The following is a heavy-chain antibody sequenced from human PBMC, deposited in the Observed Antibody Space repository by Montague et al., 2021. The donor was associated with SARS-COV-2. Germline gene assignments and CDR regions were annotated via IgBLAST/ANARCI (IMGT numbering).Heavy chain of an antibody. D-gene: IGHD3-22*01. CDR3: ARERLGYYDTSSYYIFDY. CDR2: IHYSGST. V-gene: IGHV4-61*01. CDR1: GGSVSSGSYY. Sequence: SETLSLTCTVSGGSVSSGSYYWSWIRQPPGKGLEWIGYIHYSGSTNYKPSVKSRVTISVDTSKNQFSLKLSSVTAADTAVYYCARERLGYYDTSSYYIFDYWGQGTLVTVSS. J-gene: IGHJ4*02.